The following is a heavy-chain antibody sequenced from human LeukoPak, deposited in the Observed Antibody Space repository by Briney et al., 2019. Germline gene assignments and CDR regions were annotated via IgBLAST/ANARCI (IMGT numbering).Heavy chain of an antibody. J-gene: IGHJ4*02. D-gene: IGHD2/OR15-2a*01. CDR2: ISGDGRT. Sequence: GSLRLSCAASGFSFSSYAVSWVRQTPGKRPEWVSGISGDGRTFYADSVKGRFTLSRDFSRSTLYLQMNGLRADDTALYFCAKEIGVLGMPFFDFWGQGTLVTVSS. CDR1: GFSFSSYA. CDR3: AKEIGVLGMPFFDF. V-gene: IGHV3-23*01.